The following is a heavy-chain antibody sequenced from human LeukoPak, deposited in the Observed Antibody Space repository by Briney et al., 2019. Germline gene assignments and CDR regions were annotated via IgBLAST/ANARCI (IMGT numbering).Heavy chain of an antibody. J-gene: IGHJ4*02. Sequence: LTGGSLRLSCAASGFTFSSYSMNWVRQAPGKGLEWVSYISSSSSTIYYADSVKGRFTISRDNSKNTLYLQMNSLRAEDTAVYYCARESMGIAVAGRVYYFDHWGQGTLVTVSS. D-gene: IGHD6-19*01. CDR2: ISSSSSTI. CDR3: ARESMGIAVAGRVYYFDH. CDR1: GFTFSSYS. V-gene: IGHV3-48*01.